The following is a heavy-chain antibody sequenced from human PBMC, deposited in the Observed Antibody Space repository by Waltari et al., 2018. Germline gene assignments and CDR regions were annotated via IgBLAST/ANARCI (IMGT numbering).Heavy chain of an antibody. Sequence: VQLLESGGGLVQPGGSLRLSCAASAFTFSSYAMSWVRQAPGKGLEWVSAISGSGGSTYYADSVKGRFNIARDNSKNTLYLQMNSLRAEDTAVDYCAKDGSSGKYYFDYWGQGTLVTVSS. CDR2: ISGSGGST. V-gene: IGHV3-23*01. J-gene: IGHJ4*02. CDR1: AFTFSSYA. CDR3: AKDGSSGKYYFDY. D-gene: IGHD3-22*01.